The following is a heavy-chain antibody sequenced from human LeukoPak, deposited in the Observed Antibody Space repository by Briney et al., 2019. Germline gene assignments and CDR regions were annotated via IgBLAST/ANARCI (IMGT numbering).Heavy chain of an antibody. CDR3: ARGDFWSGPSMDV. Sequence: GSLRLSCAASGFTFSSYSMNWIRQPPGKGLEWIGEINHSGSTNYNPSLKSRVTISVDTSKNQFSLKLSSVTAADTAVYYCARGDFWSGPSMDVWGKGTTVTVSS. CDR1: GFTFSSYS. CDR2: INHSGST. J-gene: IGHJ6*03. D-gene: IGHD3-3*01. V-gene: IGHV4-34*01.